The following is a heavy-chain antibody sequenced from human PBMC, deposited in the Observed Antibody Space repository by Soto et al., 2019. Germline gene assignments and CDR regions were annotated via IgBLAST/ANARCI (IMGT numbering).Heavy chain of an antibody. CDR2: ISGSGGST. D-gene: IGHD6-19*01. CDR1: GFTFSSYA. Sequence: EVQLLESGGGLVQPGGSLRLSCAASGFTFSSYAMSWVRQAPGKGLEWVSAISGSGGSTYYADSVKGRFTISRDNSKNTLYLQMNILRAEDTAVYYCARDRGSSGWSDAFDIWGQGTMVTVSS. CDR3: ARDRGSSGWSDAFDI. V-gene: IGHV3-23*01. J-gene: IGHJ3*02.